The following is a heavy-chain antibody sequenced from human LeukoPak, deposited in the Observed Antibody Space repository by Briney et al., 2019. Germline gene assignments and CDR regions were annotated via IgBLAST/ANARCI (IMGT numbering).Heavy chain of an antibody. V-gene: IGHV4-59*01. J-gene: IGHJ5*02. Sequence: SETLSLTCSVSGGSISSYYWSWIRQPPGKGLEWIGYIYSSGTTNYNPSLKSRDTISVDTSKKQFSLKMTSVTAADTAVYYCAREIGFKGWFDPWGQGTLVTVSS. D-gene: IGHD2-15*01. CDR1: GGSISSYY. CDR3: AREIGFKGWFDP. CDR2: IYSSGTT.